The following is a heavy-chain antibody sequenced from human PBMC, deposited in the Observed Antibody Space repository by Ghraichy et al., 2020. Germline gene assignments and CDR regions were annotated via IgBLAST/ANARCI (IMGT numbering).Heavy chain of an antibody. D-gene: IGHD4-11*01. CDR2: VIPIFGTT. J-gene: IGHJ6*02. CDR1: GGTFSSYG. Sequence: SVKVSCKASGGTFSSYGINWVRQAPGQGLEWMGGVIPIFGTTNYAQKFQGRVTITADKSTRTAYMEMNRLRSEDTGMYYCAMVTTPGVYYYYYGLDVWGQGTAVTVSS. V-gene: IGHV1-69*06. CDR3: AMVTTPGVYYYYYGLDV.